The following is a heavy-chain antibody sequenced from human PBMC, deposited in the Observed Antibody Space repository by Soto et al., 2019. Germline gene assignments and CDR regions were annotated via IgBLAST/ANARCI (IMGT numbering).Heavy chain of an antibody. Sequence: PGGSPKLSCAAPGLTFSRYWMHWVRQAPGKGLVWVSRISTDGSVTTYADSVKGRFTISRDNAKNTLYLQMNSLRTEDTAVYYCARAPYSSGWWGFDYCGQGTLVTVSS. J-gene: IGHJ4*02. D-gene: IGHD6-19*01. V-gene: IGHV3-74*01. CDR1: GLTFSRYW. CDR3: ARAPYSSGWWGFDY. CDR2: ISTDGSVT.